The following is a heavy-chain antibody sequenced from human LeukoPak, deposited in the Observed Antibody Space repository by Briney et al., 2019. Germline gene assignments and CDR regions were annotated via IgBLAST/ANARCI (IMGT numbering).Heavy chain of an antibody. CDR3: VRVRHCDYFDP. Sequence: PAGSLRLSCGASGFAFSDSYMDWVRQAPGKGLQWVGRIRNKAHSYTTDYASSVKGRFTISRDDSKNSLFLQMNTLKTEDTAVYYCVRVRHCDYFDPWGLGTLVTVSS. V-gene: IGHV3-72*01. CDR2: IRNKAHSYTT. J-gene: IGHJ4*02. CDR1: GFAFSDSY.